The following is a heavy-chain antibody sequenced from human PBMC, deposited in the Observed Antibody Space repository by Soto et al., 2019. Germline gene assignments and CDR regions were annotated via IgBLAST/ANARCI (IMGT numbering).Heavy chain of an antibody. CDR1: GYTFTTYV. CDR2: ISGYNGNT. CDR3: ARDQTVLDY. J-gene: IGHJ4*02. Sequence: VASVKVSCKASGYTFTTYVINWVRQAPGQGLEWVGWISGYNGNTNYAQKFQGRVTMTIDTSTNTAFMELRNLMSDDTAVYYCARDQTVLDYWGQGTLVTVSS. D-gene: IGHD6-6*01. V-gene: IGHV1-18*01.